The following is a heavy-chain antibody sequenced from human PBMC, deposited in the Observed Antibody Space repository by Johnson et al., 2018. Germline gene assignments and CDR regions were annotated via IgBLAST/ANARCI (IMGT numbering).Heavy chain of an antibody. V-gene: IGHV3-21*01. CDR2: ISSSSSYI. Sequence: QLVQSGGGLVKPGGSLRLSCAASGFTFSSYSMNWVRQAPGKGLEWVSSISSSSSYIYYADSVKGRFTISRANAKNSLDLQMNSLRAEDTAGYYCARGPPQGSYYYHGMDVWGQGTTVTVYS. J-gene: IGHJ6*02. CDR3: ARGPPQGSYYYHGMDV. CDR1: GFTFSSYS.